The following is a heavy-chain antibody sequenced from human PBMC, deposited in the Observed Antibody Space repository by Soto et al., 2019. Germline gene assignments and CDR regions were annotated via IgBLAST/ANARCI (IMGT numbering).Heavy chain of an antibody. CDR3: ARPDRIFYHMDV. J-gene: IGHJ6*03. V-gene: IGHV3-21*01. CDR2: ITSNNI. CDR1: GFTFSAYS. Sequence: EVQLVESGGGLVKPGGSLRLSCETSGFTFSAYSMNWVRQAPGRGLEFVSSITSNNIYYADSVRGRFTISRDNAKNSLYLQMTSLREDDTAVYYCARPDRIFYHMDVWGKGTTVTVSS.